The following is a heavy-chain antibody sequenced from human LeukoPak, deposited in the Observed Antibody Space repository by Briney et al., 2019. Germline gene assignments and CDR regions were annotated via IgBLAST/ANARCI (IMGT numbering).Heavy chain of an antibody. CDR1: GYSFTTYW. D-gene: IGHD2-2*01. J-gene: IGHJ4*02. CDR2: IYPGDSDT. CDR3: ARDKYCTSRSCYFDY. Sequence: GESLKISCKGSGYSFTTYWIGWVRQMPGKGLEWMAIIYPGDSDTTYSPSFQGQVTMSADKSFSTAYLQWSSLKASDTAIYYCARDKYCTSRSCYFDYWGQGTPVTVSS. V-gene: IGHV5-51*01.